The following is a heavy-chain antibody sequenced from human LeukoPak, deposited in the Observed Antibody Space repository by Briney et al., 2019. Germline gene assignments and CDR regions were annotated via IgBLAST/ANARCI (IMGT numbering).Heavy chain of an antibody. CDR2: IYPGDSDT. Sequence: GESLKISCRGFGYSFTSYWIGWVRQMPGKGLEWMGLIYPGDSDTRYSPSFQGQVTISADKSISTAYLQWSSLKASDTAMYYCARRHGGWSDAFDIWGQGTMVTVSS. CDR1: GYSFTSYW. V-gene: IGHV5-51*01. D-gene: IGHD6-19*01. J-gene: IGHJ3*02. CDR3: ARRHGGWSDAFDI.